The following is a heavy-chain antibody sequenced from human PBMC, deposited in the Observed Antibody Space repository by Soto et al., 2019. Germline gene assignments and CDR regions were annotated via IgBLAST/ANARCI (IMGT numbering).Heavy chain of an antibody. V-gene: IGHV3-23*01. Sequence: GGALRLSCAASGFTFSRYAMSWVRQAPGKGLEWVSAISGSGGSTYYADSGKGRFTISRDNSKNTLYLQMNSLRAEDTAVYYCAKDHYYDSSGYSYGQGAFDIWGQGTMVTVSS. CDR2: ISGSGGST. D-gene: IGHD3-22*01. J-gene: IGHJ3*02. CDR1: GFTFSRYA. CDR3: AKDHYYDSSGYSYGQGAFDI.